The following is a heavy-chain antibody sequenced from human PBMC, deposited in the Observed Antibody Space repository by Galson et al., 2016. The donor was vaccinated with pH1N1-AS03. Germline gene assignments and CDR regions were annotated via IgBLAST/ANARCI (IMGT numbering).Heavy chain of an antibody. CDR1: GFTFNRHA. J-gene: IGHJ4*01. V-gene: IGHV3-30*18. CDR3: AKDLHFYDSYYLDY. D-gene: IGHD2/OR15-2a*01. CDR2: MSYDGSTK. Sequence: CAASGFTFNRHAMHWVRQAPGKGLEWVAIMSYDGSTKHYTDSVRDRFTISRDNSKKTLYLHMSSLRAEDTAVYYCAKDLHFYDSYYLDYWGRGTLVIVSS.